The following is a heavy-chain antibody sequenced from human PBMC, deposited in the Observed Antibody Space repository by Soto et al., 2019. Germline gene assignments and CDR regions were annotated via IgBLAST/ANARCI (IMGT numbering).Heavy chain of an antibody. CDR3: AREGTVLVPAALPGLDV. D-gene: IGHD2-2*01. Sequence: GGSLRLSCAASGFIFSSYGMHWVRQAPGKGLEWVAVIWYDGSNKYYADSVKGRFTISRDNSKNTLYLQMNSLRAEDTAVYYCAREGTVLVPAALPGLDVWGQGATVTVSS. J-gene: IGHJ6*02. CDR1: GFIFSSYG. CDR2: IWYDGSNK. V-gene: IGHV3-33*01.